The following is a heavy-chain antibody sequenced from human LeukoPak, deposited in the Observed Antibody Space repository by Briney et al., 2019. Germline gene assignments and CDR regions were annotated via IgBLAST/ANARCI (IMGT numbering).Heavy chain of an antibody. D-gene: IGHD2-15*01. CDR2: INPSGGST. J-gene: IGHJ4*02. CDR3: ARGAADIVVVVARGYYFDY. CDR1: GYTSTSYY. V-gene: IGHV1-46*01. Sequence: ASVKVSCKASGYTSTSYYMHWVRQAPGQGLEWMGIINPSGGSTSYAQKFQGRVTMTTDTSTSTAYMELRSLRSDDTAVYYCARGAADIVVVVARGYYFDYWGQGTLVTVSS.